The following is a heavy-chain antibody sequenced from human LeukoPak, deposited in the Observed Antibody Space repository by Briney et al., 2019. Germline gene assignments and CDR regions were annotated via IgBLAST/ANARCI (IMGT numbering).Heavy chain of an antibody. CDR2: ICRLDYGGTT. V-gene: IGHV3-49*03. J-gene: IGHJ4*02. CDR1: GFTLRQYA. CDR3: TRYVRGIGSGSYYRPTFDY. D-gene: IGHD3-10*01. Sequence: PGGSLTLSCAASGFTLRQYAMRWLGPAAGKGGAGVGFICRLDYGGTTEYAASVKGRFTISRDNSKSIAYLQMNSLKTEDTAVYYCTRYVRGIGSGSYYRPTFDYWGQGTLVTVSS.